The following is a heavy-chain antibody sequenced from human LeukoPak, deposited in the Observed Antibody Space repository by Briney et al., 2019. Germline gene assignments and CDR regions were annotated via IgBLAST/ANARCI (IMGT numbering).Heavy chain of an antibody. V-gene: IGHV4-59*12. D-gene: IGHD5-18*01. CDR2: IHYNGST. CDR3: ARDRYSYGYRYFDY. J-gene: IGHJ4*02. CDR1: GGSISLYP. Sequence: PSETLSLTCTVSGGSISLYPWSWIRRPPGKGLEWIGYIHYNGSTNYNPSLKSRVTISADTSKNQFSLKLGSVTAADTAVYYCARDRYSYGYRYFDYWGQGTLVTVSS.